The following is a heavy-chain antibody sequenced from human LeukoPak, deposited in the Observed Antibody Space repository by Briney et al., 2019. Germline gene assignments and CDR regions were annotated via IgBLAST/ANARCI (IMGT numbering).Heavy chain of an antibody. CDR3: TRDPFSGSYSP. V-gene: IGHV3-74*01. CDR2: INGNGNIT. CDR1: GFTFSDYW. J-gene: IGHJ5*02. D-gene: IGHD1-26*01. Sequence: GGSLRLSCAASGFTFSDYWMHWVRQAPGKGLVWVSRINGNGNITRYADSVKGRFTVSRDNAKDTVFLQMNSLRAEDTAVYYCTRDPFSGSYSPWGQGTLVTVSS.